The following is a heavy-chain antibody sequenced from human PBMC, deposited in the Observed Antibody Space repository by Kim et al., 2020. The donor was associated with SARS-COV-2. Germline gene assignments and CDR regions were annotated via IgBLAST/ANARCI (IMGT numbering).Heavy chain of an antibody. CDR3: ARAVKNYYYEPTGTFSCFFDP. CDR1: GGSFIGCPYY. D-gene: IGHD3-22*01. Sequence: SETLSLTCTVSGGSFIGCPYYWGWIRQRPGKGRHGIVYTYDSGTTYYNPSLKSRVTPSGNTSGNQFSLQLSSVTAADPAVYYCARAVKNYYYEPTGTFSCFFDPGGEGTPVTVPS. CDR2: TYDSGTT. J-gene: IGHJ5*02. V-gene: IGHV4-31*03.